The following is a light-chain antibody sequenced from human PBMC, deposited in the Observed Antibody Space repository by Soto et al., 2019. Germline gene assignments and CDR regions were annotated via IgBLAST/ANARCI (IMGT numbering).Light chain of an antibody. CDR3: QQSYSNLYT. CDR1: QNIVSY. CDR2: GAS. J-gene: IGKJ2*01. V-gene: IGKV1-39*01. Sequence: DIQMTQSPSSLSASVGDRVTITCRASQNIVSYLNWYQHTPGKAPKLLIFGASRLESGVPSRFSGIGSGTFFTLTISSLQPEDFAIYYCQQSYSNLYTFGQGTRLEIK.